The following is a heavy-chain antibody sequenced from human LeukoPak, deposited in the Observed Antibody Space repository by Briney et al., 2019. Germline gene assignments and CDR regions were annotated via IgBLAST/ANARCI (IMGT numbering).Heavy chain of an antibody. CDR2: ISGDSGST. CDR1: GFTFDDYA. D-gene: IGHD3-22*01. CDR3: AKDTQLYDSSGYYRY. Sequence: GGSLRLSCAASGFTFDDYAMHWVRQAPGKGLEWVSLISGDSGSTYYADSVKGRFTISRDNSKNSLYLQMNSLRTEDTALYYCAKDTQLYDSSGYYRYWGQGTLVTVSS. V-gene: IGHV3-43*02. J-gene: IGHJ4*02.